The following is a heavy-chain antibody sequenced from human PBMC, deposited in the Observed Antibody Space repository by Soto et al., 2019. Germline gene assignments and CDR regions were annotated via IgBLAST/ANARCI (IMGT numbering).Heavy chain of an antibody. CDR1: GVTFRSYW. CDR3: ARDWMQNIIDD. V-gene: IGHV3-7*05. CDR2: IKHDGSEK. D-gene: IGHD1-20*01. Sequence: GGSLRLSCAASGVTFRSYWMSWVRQAPGKGLEWVANIKHDGSEKYYVDSVKGRFAIFRDNANNSLYLQMNSLRAEDTAVYYCARDWMQNIIDDWGQGSLVTVSS. J-gene: IGHJ4*02.